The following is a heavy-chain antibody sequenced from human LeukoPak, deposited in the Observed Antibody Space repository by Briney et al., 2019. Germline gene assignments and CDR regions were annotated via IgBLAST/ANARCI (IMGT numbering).Heavy chain of an antibody. J-gene: IGHJ6*02. Sequence: SETLSLTCTVSGGSISSYYWSWIRQPPGKGLEWIGYIYYSGSTNYNPSLKSRVTISVDTSKNQFSLKLSSVTAADTAVYYCARGFFPYYYYGMDVWGQGTTVTVSS. CDR1: GGSISSYY. V-gene: IGHV4-59*08. CDR2: IYYSGST. D-gene: IGHD3-10*01. CDR3: ARGFFPYYYYGMDV.